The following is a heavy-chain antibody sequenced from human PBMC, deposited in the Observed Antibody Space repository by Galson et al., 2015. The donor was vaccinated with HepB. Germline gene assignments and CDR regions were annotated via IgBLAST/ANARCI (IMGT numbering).Heavy chain of an antibody. V-gene: IGHV3-23*01. CDR1: GFTFSSYA. D-gene: IGHD4/OR15-4a*01. J-gene: IGHJ3*02. CDR3: AKLSGGPNPRAPEGAFDI. CDR2: ISGSGGST. Sequence: SLRLSCAASGFTFSSYAMSWVRQAPGKGLEWVSAISGSGGSTYYADSVKGRFTISRDNSKNTLYLQMNSLRAEDTAVYYCAKLSGGPNPRAPEGAFDIWGQGTMVTVSS.